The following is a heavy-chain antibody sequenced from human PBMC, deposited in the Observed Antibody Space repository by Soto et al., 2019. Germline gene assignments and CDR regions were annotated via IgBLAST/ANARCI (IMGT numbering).Heavy chain of an antibody. D-gene: IGHD3-16*02. CDR1: GGSISSGGYY. J-gene: IGHJ4*02. V-gene: IGHV4-31*03. CDR2: IYYSGST. Sequence: SETLSLTCTVSGGSISSGGYYWSWIRQHPGKGLEWIGYIYYSGSTYYNPSLKSRVTISVDTSKNQFSLKLSSVTAADTAVYHCARAPETPPIVRVVVPYFFDSWGQGTLVTVSS. CDR3: ARAPETPPIVRVVVPYFFDS.